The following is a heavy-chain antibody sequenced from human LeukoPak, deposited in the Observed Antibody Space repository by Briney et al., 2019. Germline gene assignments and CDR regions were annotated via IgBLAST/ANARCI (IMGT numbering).Heavy chain of an antibody. Sequence: GGSLRLSCAASGFTFSSYEMNWVRQAPGKGLEWVSSISSRGGTIYYADSVKGRFTISRDNAKNSLYLQMNSLRAEDTAVYYCARAGYYYGSGSYYNYYYYYMDVWGKGTTVTVSS. CDR2: ISSRGGTI. V-gene: IGHV3-48*03. CDR3: ARAGYYYGSGSYYNYYYYYMDV. CDR1: GFTFSSYE. D-gene: IGHD3-10*01. J-gene: IGHJ6*03.